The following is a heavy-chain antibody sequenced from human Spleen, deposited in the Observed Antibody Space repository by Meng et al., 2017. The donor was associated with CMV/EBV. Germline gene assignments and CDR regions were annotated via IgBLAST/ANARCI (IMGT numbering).Heavy chain of an antibody. J-gene: IGHJ2*01. CDR3: ARDRFGRYFDL. V-gene: IGHV3-11*01. D-gene: IGHD3-10*01. CDR1: GFTLSDYY. CDR2: ISSSADRM. Sequence: SAASGFTLSDYYMSWVRQAPGKGLEWLSYISSSADRMFHADSVKGRFTISRDNAKNSLYLEMNSLRVEDTAMYYCARDRFGRYFDLWGRGTLVTVSS.